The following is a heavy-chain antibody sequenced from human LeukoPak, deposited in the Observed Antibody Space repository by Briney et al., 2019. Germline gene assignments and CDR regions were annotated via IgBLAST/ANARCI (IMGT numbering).Heavy chain of an antibody. CDR1: GYTFTSYA. CDR3: ARVSGYDFHPIDY. D-gene: IGHD5-12*01. V-gene: IGHV1-3*01. Sequence: ASVKVSCKASGYTFTSYAMHWVRQAPGQRLEWMGWINAGNGDTKYSQKFQGRVTITRDTSASTAYMERSSLRSEDTAVYYCARVSGYDFHPIDYWGQGTLVTVSS. J-gene: IGHJ4*02. CDR2: INAGNGDT.